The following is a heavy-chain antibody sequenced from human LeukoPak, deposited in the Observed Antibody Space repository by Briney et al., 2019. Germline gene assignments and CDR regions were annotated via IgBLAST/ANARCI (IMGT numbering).Heavy chain of an antibody. J-gene: IGHJ4*01. V-gene: IGHV4-59*01. CDR2: TYYSGST. D-gene: IGHD3-10*01. CDR3: ASGESRNYYYFDY. Sequence: SETLSLTCAVSADSINTYYWSCIRQPPGKGLEWIGYTYYSGSTNYNPSLKSRVTISVDTSKHQFSLKLTSVTAADTAAYFCASGESRNYYYFDYWGHGILVTVSS. CDR1: ADSINTYY.